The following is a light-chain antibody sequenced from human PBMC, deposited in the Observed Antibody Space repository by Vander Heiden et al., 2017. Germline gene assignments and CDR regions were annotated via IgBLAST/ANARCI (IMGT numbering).Light chain of an antibody. CDR3: QQYRSTPLT. Sequence: DIVMTQSPDSLAVSLGERATINCKSSQSVLSSSDNKNYLAWYQQKAGQPPKLLIYWASTRESGVPDRFSGSGSGTDFSLTISSLQAEDVAVYYCQQYRSTPLTFGGGTKVEIK. J-gene: IGKJ4*01. CDR1: QSVLSSSDNKNY. CDR2: WAS. V-gene: IGKV4-1*01.